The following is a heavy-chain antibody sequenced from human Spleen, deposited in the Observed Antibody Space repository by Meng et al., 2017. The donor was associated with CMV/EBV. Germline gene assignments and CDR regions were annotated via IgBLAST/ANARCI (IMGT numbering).Heavy chain of an antibody. CDR2: TYYRSKCYN. Sequence: QPYSLPALIPQYSVTNNTAAWNWISHSPARGLEWHGMTYYRSKCYNDYAVSVKNRMTINPDTSKHQFSLQLNSVTPEDTAVYYCARGPYDYVWVSYLVFDYWGQGTLVTVSS. CDR3: ARGPYDYVWVSYLVFDY. CDR1: QYSVTNNTAA. J-gene: IGHJ4*02. V-gene: IGHV6-1*01. D-gene: IGHD3-16*02.